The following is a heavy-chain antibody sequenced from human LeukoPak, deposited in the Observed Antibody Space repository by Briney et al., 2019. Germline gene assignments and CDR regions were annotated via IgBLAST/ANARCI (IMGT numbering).Heavy chain of an antibody. J-gene: IGHJ3*02. D-gene: IGHD3-10*01. CDR3: ARGGRLWFGELTHIDAFDI. CDR2: ISAYNGNT. CDR1: GYTFTSYG. Sequence: GASVKVSCKASGYTFTSYGISWVRQAPGQGLEWMGWISAYNGNTNYAQKLQGRVTMTRDTSTSTAYMELRSLRSDDTAVYYCARGGRLWFGELTHIDAFDIWGQGTMVTVSS. V-gene: IGHV1-18*01.